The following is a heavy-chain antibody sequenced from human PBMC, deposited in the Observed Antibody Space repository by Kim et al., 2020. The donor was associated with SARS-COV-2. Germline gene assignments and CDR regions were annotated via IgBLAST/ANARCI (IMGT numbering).Heavy chain of an antibody. CDR3: ARYQLLKGDY. Sequence: ITNYTPSLKSRVTISVATSKNQFSLKLSSVTAADTAVYYCARYQLLKGDYWGQGTLVTVSS. CDR2: IT. J-gene: IGHJ4*02. D-gene: IGHD2-2*01. V-gene: IGHV4-34*01.